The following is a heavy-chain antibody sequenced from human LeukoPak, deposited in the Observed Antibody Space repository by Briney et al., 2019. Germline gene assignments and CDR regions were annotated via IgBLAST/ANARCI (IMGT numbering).Heavy chain of an antibody. Sequence: ASVKVSCKASGYTFTSYDINWVRQATGQGLEWMGIINPSGGSTSYAQKFQGRVTMTRDTSTSTVYMELSSLRSEDTAVYYCARAQGSTPNDYWGQGTLVTVSS. V-gene: IGHV1-46*01. CDR3: ARAQGSTPNDY. CDR2: INPSGGST. CDR1: GYTFTSYD. J-gene: IGHJ4*02. D-gene: IGHD3-10*01.